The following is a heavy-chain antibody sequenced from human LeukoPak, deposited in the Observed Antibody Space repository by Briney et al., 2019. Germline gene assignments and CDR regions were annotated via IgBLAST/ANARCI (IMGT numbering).Heavy chain of an antibody. Sequence: PSETLSLTCTVSGGSISSGGYYWSWIRQHPGKGLEWIGYIYYSGSTYYNPSLKSRVTISVDTSKNQFSLKLSSVTAADTAVYYCARATYYYDSSGYYPVDYFDYWGQGTLVTVSS. D-gene: IGHD3-22*01. J-gene: IGHJ4*02. CDR1: GGSISSGGYY. CDR3: ARATYYYDSSGYYPVDYFDY. CDR2: IYYSGST. V-gene: IGHV4-31*03.